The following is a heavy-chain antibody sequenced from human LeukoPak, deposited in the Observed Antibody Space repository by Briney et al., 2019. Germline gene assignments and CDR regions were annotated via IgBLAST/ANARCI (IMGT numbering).Heavy chain of an antibody. J-gene: IGHJ4*02. Sequence: GGSLRLSCAASGFTFSDYAMSWVRQAPGKGLEWVSAIGGSSDFTYYAEYVKGRFTTSRDNPKETLYLQMNSLRAEDTAVYYCAKADRGWGVISKDWGQGTLVTVSS. V-gene: IGHV3-23*01. CDR2: IGGSSDFT. CDR3: AKADRGWGVISKD. CDR1: GFTFSDYA. D-gene: IGHD3-10*01.